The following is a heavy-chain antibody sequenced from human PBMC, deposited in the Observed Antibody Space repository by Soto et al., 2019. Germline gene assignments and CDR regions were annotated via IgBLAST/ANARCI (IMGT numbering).Heavy chain of an antibody. CDR3: AKDLFRYYAIDY. J-gene: IGHJ4*02. CDR2: ISGSGGST. D-gene: IGHD3-10*01. CDR1: GFTFSSYA. V-gene: IGHV3-23*01. Sequence: PGGSLRLSCAASGFTFSSYAMSWVRQAPGEGLEWVSAISGSGGSTYYADSVKGRFTISRDNSKNTLYLQMNSLRAEDTAVYYCAKDLFRYYAIDYWGQGTLVTVSS.